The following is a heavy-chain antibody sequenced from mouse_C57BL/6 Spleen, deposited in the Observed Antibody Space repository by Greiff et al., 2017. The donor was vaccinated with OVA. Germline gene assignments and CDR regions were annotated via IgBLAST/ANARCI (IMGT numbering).Heavy chain of an antibody. J-gene: IGHJ2*01. CDR1: GYTFTSYW. V-gene: IGHV1-69*01. CDR3: AREEVGTQLRLRRDFDY. D-gene: IGHD3-2*02. Sequence: QVQLQQPGAELVMPGASVKLSCKASGYTFTSYWMHWVKQRPGQGLEWIGEIDPSDSYTNYNQKFKGKSTLTVDKSSSTAYMQLSSLTSEDSAVYYCAREEVGTQLRLRRDFDYWGQGTTLTVSS. CDR2: IDPSDSYT.